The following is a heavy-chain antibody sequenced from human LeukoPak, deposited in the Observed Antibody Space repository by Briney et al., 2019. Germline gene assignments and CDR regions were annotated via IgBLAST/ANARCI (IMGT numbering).Heavy chain of an antibody. Sequence: NPGGSLRLSCAASGFTFSDYYMSWIRQAPGKGLEWVSYISSSGSTIYYADSVKGRFTISRDNAKNSLYLQMNSLRAGDTAVYYCARDLRWATSYFDYWGQGTLVTVSS. D-gene: IGHD5-24*01. J-gene: IGHJ4*02. CDR3: ARDLRWATSYFDY. CDR2: ISSSGSTI. CDR1: GFTFSDYY. V-gene: IGHV3-11*04.